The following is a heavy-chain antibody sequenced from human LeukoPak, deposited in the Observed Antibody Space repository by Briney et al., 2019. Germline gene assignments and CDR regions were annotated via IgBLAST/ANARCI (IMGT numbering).Heavy chain of an antibody. CDR1: GGSISSYY. J-gene: IGHJ4*02. CDR2: IYYSGST. Sequence: SETLSLTCTVSGGSISSYYWNWIRQPPGKGLEWIGYIYYSGSTYYNPSLKSRVTTSVDTSKNQFSLKLSSVTAADTAMYYCAVDKGSFSFDSWGQGTLVTVSS. CDR3: AVDKGSFSFDS. D-gene: IGHD1-26*01. V-gene: IGHV4-59*08.